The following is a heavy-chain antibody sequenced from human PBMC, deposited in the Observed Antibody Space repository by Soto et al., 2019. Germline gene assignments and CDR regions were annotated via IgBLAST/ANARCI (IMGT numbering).Heavy chain of an antibody. CDR2: INAGNGNT. D-gene: IGHD2-2*01. CDR1: GYTFTSYA. J-gene: IGHJ4*02. Sequence: ASVKVSCKASGYTFTSYAMHLVRQAPGQRLEWMGWINAGNGNTKYSQKFQGRVTITRDTSASTAYMELSSLRSEDTAVYYCARDRRSSSSSSTPDYWGQGTLVTVSS. V-gene: IGHV1-3*01. CDR3: ARDRRSSSSSSTPDY.